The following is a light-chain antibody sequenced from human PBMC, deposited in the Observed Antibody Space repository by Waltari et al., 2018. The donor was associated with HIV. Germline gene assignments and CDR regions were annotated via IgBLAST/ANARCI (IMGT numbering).Light chain of an antibody. Sequence: SYGLTQPFSVSVSPGQTARITCSGDILAEKYARWFQKKPGQAPVLVMFKDTERPSGIPVRFSGSTSGITITLTIIGAQVEDEADYYCYAAADNKAIFGGGTKLTVL. CDR1: ILAEKY. CDR2: KDT. CDR3: YAAADNKAI. V-gene: IGLV3-27*01. J-gene: IGLJ2*01.